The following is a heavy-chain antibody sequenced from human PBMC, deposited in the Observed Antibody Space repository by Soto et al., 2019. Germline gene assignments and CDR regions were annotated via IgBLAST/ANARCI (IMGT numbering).Heavy chain of an antibody. J-gene: IGHJ4*02. CDR2: IYLGDSNT. Sequence: GESLKISCKGSGYRFTSYWIGWVRQMPGKGLEWVGIIYLGDSNTRYSPSFQGQVTISADKSISTAYLQWSSLKASDTAIYYCARQEYCSSTSCYTVDSWGQGTLVTVSS. V-gene: IGHV5-51*01. CDR3: ARQEYCSSTSCYTVDS. CDR1: GYRFTSYW. D-gene: IGHD2-2*02.